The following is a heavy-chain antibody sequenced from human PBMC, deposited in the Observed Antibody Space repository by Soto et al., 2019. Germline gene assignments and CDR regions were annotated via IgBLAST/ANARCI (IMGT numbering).Heavy chain of an antibody. J-gene: IGHJ6*02. V-gene: IGHV1-2*02. CDR2: INPNSGGT. CDR3: ARSSGSYSYYGMDV. D-gene: IGHD1-26*01. Sequence: ASVKVSCKASGCTFTGYYMHWVRQAPGQGLEWMGWINPNSGGTNYAQKFQGRVTMTRDTSISTAYMELSRLRSDDTAVYSCARSSGSYSYYGMDVWGQGTTVTVSS. CDR1: GCTFTGYY.